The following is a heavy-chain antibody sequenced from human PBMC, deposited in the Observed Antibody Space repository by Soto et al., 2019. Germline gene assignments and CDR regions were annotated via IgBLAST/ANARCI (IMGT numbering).Heavy chain of an antibody. D-gene: IGHD3-9*01. J-gene: IGHJ4*02. Sequence: SETLSLTCAVYGGSFSGYYWSWIRLPPGQGLEWIGEIIHSGNTNYNPSLKSRLAISVDTFKNQFSMKLSSVTAAGTAVYYCARRVYYDLLTEWYFGYWGQGTLVTVSS. CDR3: ARRVYYDLLTEWYFGY. V-gene: IGHV4-34*12. CDR2: IIHSGNT. CDR1: GGSFSGYY.